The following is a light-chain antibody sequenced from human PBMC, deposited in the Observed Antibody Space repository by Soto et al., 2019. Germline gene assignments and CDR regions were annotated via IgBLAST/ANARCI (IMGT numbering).Light chain of an antibody. J-gene: IGKJ4*01. V-gene: IGKV3-15*01. CDR3: QQYHTWPIT. CDR2: GAS. CDR1: QSVSNN. Sequence: EIVLTQSPCTLSLSPGERATLSCRASQSVSNNYLAWYQQKHGQAPRPLISGASTGATGIPARFSGSGYGTEFNLTISSLQSEDWAIYYCQQYHTWPITFGGGTKVDI.